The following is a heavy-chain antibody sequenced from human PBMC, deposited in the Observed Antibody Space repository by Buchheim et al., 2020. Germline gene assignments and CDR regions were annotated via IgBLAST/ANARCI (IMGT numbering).Heavy chain of an antibody. CDR2: ISYDGSNK. J-gene: IGHJ3*02. V-gene: IGHV3-30*04. CDR1: GFTFSSYA. Sequence: QVQLVESGGGVVQPGRSLRLSCAASGFTFSSYAMHWVRQAPGKGLEWVAVISYDGSNKYYADSVKGRFTISRDNSKNTLYLQMNSLRAEDTAVYYCARDGAVAGFDIWGQGT. D-gene: IGHD6-19*01. CDR3: ARDGAVAGFDI.